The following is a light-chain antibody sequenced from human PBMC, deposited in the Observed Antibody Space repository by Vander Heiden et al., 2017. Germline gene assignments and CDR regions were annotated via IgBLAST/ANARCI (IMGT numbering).Light chain of an antibody. Sequence: EIVLTQSPGTLSLSPGERATLSCRASQSVSRNYLAWFQQNPGQAPRLVIFGASSRATAFPVRFSGSGSGTDFTLTINRLEPEDFAVYYCQQYGTSPITFGQGTRLEIK. CDR3: QQYGTSPIT. J-gene: IGKJ5*01. CDR1: QSVSRNY. V-gene: IGKV3-20*01. CDR2: GAS.